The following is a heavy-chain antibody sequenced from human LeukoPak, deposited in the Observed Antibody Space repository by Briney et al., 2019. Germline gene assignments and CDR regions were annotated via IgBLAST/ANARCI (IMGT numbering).Heavy chain of an antibody. D-gene: IGHD1-26*01. CDR2: FYTSGST. CDR1: GGSISNYY. Sequence: SETLSLTCTVSGGSISNYYWSWIRQPAGKGLEWIGRFYTSGSTIYNPSLKSRVTISVDTSKNQFSLKLSSVTAADTAVYYCARGGSGGSYWETKFDYWGQGTLVTVSS. V-gene: IGHV4-4*07. CDR3: ARGGSGGSYWETKFDY. J-gene: IGHJ4*02.